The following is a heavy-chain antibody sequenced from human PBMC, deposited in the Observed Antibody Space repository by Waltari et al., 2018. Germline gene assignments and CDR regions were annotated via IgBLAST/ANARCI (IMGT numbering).Heavy chain of an antibody. V-gene: IGHV4-34*01. CDR3: SRGGDADKAGGI. CDR1: GGSFSNYY. J-gene: IGHJ4*02. Sequence: QVQLQQWGAGLLKPAETLSLTCAVYGGSFSNYYWSWIRQPPGMGLEWIGEIPPSGTAYYNASLKSRVSISVDTSNNQFSLRLSSVTAADTAEYYCSRGGDADKAGGIWGQGTLVTVSS. CDR2: IPPSGTA. D-gene: IGHD3-3*01.